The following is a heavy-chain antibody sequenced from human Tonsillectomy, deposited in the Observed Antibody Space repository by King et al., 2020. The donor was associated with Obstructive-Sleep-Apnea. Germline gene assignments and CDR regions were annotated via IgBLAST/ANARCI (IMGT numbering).Heavy chain of an antibody. CDR2: IYDRGST. CDR1: GDSLSSSSYY. J-gene: IGHJ4*02. D-gene: IGHD1-14*01. Sequence: QLQESGPGLVKPSETLSLTCTVSGDSLSSSSYYWGWIRQPPGKGLEWIGGIYDRGSTYYNPSLKSRVTISVDTSKNQLSLKLGSVTAADTAVYYCATHTTAWRPVDSWGQGTLVTVSS. V-gene: IGHV4-39*01. CDR3: ATHTTAWRPVDS.